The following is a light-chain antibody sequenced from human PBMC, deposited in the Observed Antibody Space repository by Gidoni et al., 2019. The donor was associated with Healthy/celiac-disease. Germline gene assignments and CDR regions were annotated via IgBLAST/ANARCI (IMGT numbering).Light chain of an antibody. CDR2: AAS. CDR3: QQYGASPQT. CDR1: QSVRSNY. V-gene: IGKV3-20*01. J-gene: IGKJ1*01. Sequence: DIVLTQSPGTLSLSPGDTATLSWRASQSVRSNYLGWYQQQPGPAPRLLISAASSRAAGTPNMFSGSGSRTVFPLTSSGQEPEDFAVYFCQQYGASPQTFXXXTKVEIE.